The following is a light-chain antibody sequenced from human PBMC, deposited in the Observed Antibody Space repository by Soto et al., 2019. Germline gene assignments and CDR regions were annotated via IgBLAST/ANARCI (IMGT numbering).Light chain of an antibody. CDR3: AVWDGSLNGWV. V-gene: IGLV1-44*01. Sequence: QSVLTQPPSASGTPGQRVPISCSGSSSNIGTNTVNWYQQFPGTAPELLIYSNDQRPSGVPDRFSGSKSGTSASLAIGGLQSDDEADYYCAVWDGSLNGWVFGGGTKLTVL. CDR1: SSNIGTNT. CDR2: SND. J-gene: IGLJ3*02.